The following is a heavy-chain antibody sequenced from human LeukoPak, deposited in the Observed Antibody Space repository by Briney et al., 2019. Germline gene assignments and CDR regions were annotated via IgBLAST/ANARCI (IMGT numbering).Heavy chain of an antibody. V-gene: IGHV4-59*11. D-gene: IGHD4-17*01. CDR3: ARDLVPVTKGFDI. CDR1: DDSFSSHY. CDR2: ISYIGST. Sequence: SGTLSLTCAVSDDSFSSHYWTWIRQPPGKGLEWIGYISYIGSTNYNPSLKSRVTISIDTSKNQFSLKLSSVTAADTAVYYCARDLVPVTKGFDIWGQGTMVSVSS. J-gene: IGHJ3*02.